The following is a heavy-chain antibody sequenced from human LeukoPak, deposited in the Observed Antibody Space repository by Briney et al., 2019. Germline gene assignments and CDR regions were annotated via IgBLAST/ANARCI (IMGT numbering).Heavy chain of an antibody. J-gene: IGHJ4*02. CDR1: GFTFSSYS. Sequence: GGSLRLSCAASGFTFSSYSMNWVRQAPGKGLEWVSSISSSSSYIYYADSVKGRFTISRDNAKNSLYLQMNSLRAEDTAVYYCASEGYCSGGSCYSDEFLWGQGTLVTVSS. CDR2: ISSSSSYI. D-gene: IGHD2-15*01. V-gene: IGHV3-21*01. CDR3: ASEGYCSGGSCYSDEFL.